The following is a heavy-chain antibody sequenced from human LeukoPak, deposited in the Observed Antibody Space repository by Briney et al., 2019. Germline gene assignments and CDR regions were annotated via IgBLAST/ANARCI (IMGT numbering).Heavy chain of an antibody. D-gene: IGHD3-22*01. V-gene: IGHV3-23*01. CDR2: ISDSGGST. J-gene: IGHJ4*02. CDR1: GFTFSRYA. Sequence: PGGSLRLSCAASGFTFSRYAMTWVRQAPGKGLEWVSAISDSGGSTYFADSVKGRFTISRDNSKNTLFLQMNSLRAEDTAVYYCAKDSSYYYGSTCYIDYWGQGALVTVSS. CDR3: AKDSSYYYGSTCYIDY.